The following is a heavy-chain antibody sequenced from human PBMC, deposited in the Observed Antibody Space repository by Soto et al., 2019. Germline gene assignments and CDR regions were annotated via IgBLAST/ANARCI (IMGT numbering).Heavy chain of an antibody. CDR1: GFTFSSYA. CDR2: ISGSGGST. V-gene: IGHV3-23*01. Sequence: EVQLLASGGGLVQPGGSLRLSCAASGFTFSSYAMCWVRQAPGKGLEWVSAISGSGGSTDYADSVKARFTISRDNSKNTLYLQMNGLRAEDTAVYYCAKGITWELLPHYGTEVGGQGNTVTV. J-gene: IGHJ6*02. D-gene: IGHD1-26*01. CDR3: AKGITWELLPHYGTEV.